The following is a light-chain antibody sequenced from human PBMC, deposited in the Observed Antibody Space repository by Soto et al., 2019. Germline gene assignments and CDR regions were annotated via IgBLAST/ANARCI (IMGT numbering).Light chain of an antibody. V-gene: IGLV8-61*01. CDR1: SVSVSTGYY. J-gene: IGLJ7*01. Sequence: QTVVTQEPSLSVSPGGTVTLTCALSSVSVSTGYYPSWYQQTPGQAPRTLIHRTNIRSSGVPDRVSGSIVGNKAALIITGAQAHDESDYYCVLFMGSGISVFGGGTQLTVL. CDR3: VLFMGSGISV. CDR2: RTN.